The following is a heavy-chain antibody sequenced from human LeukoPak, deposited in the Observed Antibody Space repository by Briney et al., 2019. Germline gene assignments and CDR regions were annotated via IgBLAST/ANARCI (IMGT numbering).Heavy chain of an antibody. Sequence: PSKTLSLTCTVSGGSISSYYWSWIRQPPGKGLEWIGYIYYSGSTNYNPSLKSRVTISVDTSKNQFSLKLSSVTAADTAVYYCARVVQVFDYWGQGTLVTVSS. CDR3: ARVVQVFDY. CDR2: IYYSGST. V-gene: IGHV4-59*01. D-gene: IGHD6-6*01. J-gene: IGHJ4*02. CDR1: GGSISSYY.